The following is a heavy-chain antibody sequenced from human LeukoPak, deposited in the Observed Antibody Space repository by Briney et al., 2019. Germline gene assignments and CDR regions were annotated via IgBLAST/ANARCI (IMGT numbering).Heavy chain of an antibody. CDR2: ISSNGGST. CDR1: GFTFSSYA. D-gene: IGHD3-22*01. Sequence: GGSLRLPCAASGFTFSSYAMHWVRQAPGKGLEYVSAISSNGGSTYYANSVKGRFTISRGNSKNTLYLQMGSLRAEDMAVYYCARGVDSSGYYYYYYGMDVWGQGTTVTVSS. J-gene: IGHJ6*02. CDR3: ARGVDSSGYYYYYYGMDV. V-gene: IGHV3-64*01.